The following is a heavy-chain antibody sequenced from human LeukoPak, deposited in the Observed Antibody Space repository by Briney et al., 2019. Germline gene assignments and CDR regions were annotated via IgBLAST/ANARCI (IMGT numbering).Heavy chain of an antibody. Sequence: GGSLRLSCAASGFSVSSNYMSWVRQAPGKGLEWVSSISSSSSYIYYADSVKGRFTISRDNAKNSLYLQMNSLRAEDTAVYYCARALRTYDSMDYWGQGTLVTVSS. CDR1: GFSVSSNY. D-gene: IGHD3-22*01. CDR2: ISSSSSYI. V-gene: IGHV3-21*01. J-gene: IGHJ4*02. CDR3: ARALRTYDSMDY.